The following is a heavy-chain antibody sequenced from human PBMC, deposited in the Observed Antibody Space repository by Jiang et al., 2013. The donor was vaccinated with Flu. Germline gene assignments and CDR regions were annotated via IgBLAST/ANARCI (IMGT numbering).Heavy chain of an antibody. CDR1: GFSFTTSGVG. CDR2: IFWNDET. J-gene: IGHJ5*02. Sequence: KPTQTLTLTCTFSGFSFTTSGVGVGWIRQPPGKALEWLALIFWNDETRYSPFLKNRLTITRDTSKNQVVLKLTNVDPVDTATYYCAQFCYGDSCCYFDPWGRGTLVTVSS. CDR3: AQFCYGDSCCYFDP. V-gene: IGHV2-5*01. D-gene: IGHD2-15*01.